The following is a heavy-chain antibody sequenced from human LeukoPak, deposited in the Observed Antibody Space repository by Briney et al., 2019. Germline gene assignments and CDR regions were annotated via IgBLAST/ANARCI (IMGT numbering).Heavy chain of an antibody. V-gene: IGHV3-23*01. CDR1: GFTFSNYA. J-gene: IGHJ6*04. CDR3: ARGPTMKMDV. Sequence: PGGSLRLSCGASGFTFSNYAMSWVRQAPGKGLEWVSSISVSGGSTFYADSVKGRFSISRDNSKNTLYLQMNSLRVEDTAVYYCARGPTMKMDVWGKGTTVTVSS. D-gene: IGHD3-22*01. CDR2: ISVSGGST.